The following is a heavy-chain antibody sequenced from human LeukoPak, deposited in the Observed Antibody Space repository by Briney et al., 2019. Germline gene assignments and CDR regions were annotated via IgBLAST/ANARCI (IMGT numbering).Heavy chain of an antibody. D-gene: IGHD1-14*01. Sequence: QSGGSLRLSCAASGFPFNSFWMHWVRQAPGKGLVWVSDMNEYSTTIRYADSVKGRFTIPRDNAKSILYLQMNNLRAEDTAMYFCARGGVNPVDHWGQGTLVTVSS. J-gene: IGHJ4*02. CDR2: MNEYSTTI. CDR3: ARGGVNPVDH. V-gene: IGHV3-74*01. CDR1: GFPFNSFW.